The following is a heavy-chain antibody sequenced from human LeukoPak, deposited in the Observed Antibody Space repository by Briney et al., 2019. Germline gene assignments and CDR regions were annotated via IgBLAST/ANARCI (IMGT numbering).Heavy chain of an antibody. Sequence: GASVKVSCKASGGTFSTFPISWVRQAPGQGLEWIGGIIPIFGPNYAQKFQGRATISAGLATATAYMELSSLTSEDTSVYYCATGKDRSGYYYSLDYWGQGTLVAVSS. CDR1: GGTFSTFP. CDR2: IIPIFGP. V-gene: IGHV1-69*13. CDR3: ATGKDRSGYYYSLDY. J-gene: IGHJ4*02. D-gene: IGHD3-22*01.